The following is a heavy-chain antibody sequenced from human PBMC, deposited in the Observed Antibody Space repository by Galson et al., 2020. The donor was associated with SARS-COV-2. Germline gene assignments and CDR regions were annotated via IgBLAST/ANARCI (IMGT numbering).Heavy chain of an antibody. V-gene: IGHV4-59*02. Sequence: SETLSLTCSVSGGSVNTYSWAWIRQSPGKGLEYIGYFHHTGSTNYNPSLRGRVTISVGPSDTQFSLRLTSVTAADTAIYYCARDREQLGIEWGQGTVVTVSS. CDR3: ARDREQLGIE. D-gene: IGHD6-6*01. J-gene: IGHJ4*02. CDR1: GGSVNTYS. CDR2: FHHTGST.